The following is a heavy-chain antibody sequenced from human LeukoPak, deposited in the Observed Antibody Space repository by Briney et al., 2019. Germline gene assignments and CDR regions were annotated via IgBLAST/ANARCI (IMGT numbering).Heavy chain of an antibody. Sequence: GGSLRLSCAASGFSFSRYGMKWVRQAPGKGLEWLSYIRSSDSTTYYADSVKGRFTISRDNDKNSLYLQMDSLRVEDTAVYYCVKRAGSSAHSFDYWGQGTLVTVSS. D-gene: IGHD2-2*01. CDR1: GFSFSRYG. V-gene: IGHV3-48*04. J-gene: IGHJ4*02. CDR3: VKRAGSSAHSFDY. CDR2: IRSSDSTT.